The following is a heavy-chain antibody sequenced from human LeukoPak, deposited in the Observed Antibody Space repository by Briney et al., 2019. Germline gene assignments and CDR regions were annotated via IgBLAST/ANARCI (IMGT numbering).Heavy chain of an antibody. CDR1: GFTFSSYE. J-gene: IGHJ3*02. V-gene: IGHV3-48*03. D-gene: IGHD6-13*01. Sequence: PGGSLRLSCAASGFTFSSYEMNWVRQAPGKGLEWVSYISSSGSTIYYADSVKGRFTISRDNAKNSLYLQMNSLRAGDTAVYYCASTAAAETLDAFDIWGQGTMVTVSS. CDR2: ISSSGSTI. CDR3: ASTAAAETLDAFDI.